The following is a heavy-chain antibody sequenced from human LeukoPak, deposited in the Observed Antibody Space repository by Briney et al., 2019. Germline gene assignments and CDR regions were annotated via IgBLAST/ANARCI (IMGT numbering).Heavy chain of an antibody. D-gene: IGHD4-11*01. J-gene: IGHJ6*02. CDR1: GFTFDDYA. CDR3: AKAVTPGGWICYYYYGMDV. Sequence: GRSLRLSCAASGFTFDDYAMHWVRQAPGKGLEWVSGISWNSGSIGYADSVKGRFTISRDNAKNSLYLQMNSLRAEDTALYYCAKAVTPGGWICYYYYGMDVWGQGTTVTVSS. CDR2: ISWNSGSI. V-gene: IGHV3-9*01.